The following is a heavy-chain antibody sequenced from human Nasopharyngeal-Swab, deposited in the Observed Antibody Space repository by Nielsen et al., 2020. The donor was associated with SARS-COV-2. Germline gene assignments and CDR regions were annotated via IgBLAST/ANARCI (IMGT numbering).Heavy chain of an antibody. Sequence: GESLKISCAPPEFTFSSYSMHWVRQAPGKGLEWVSTFSINRGSPYYADAVKGRFTISRDNSKNSLYLQMSSLRAEDTAVYYCVKHSTFYLITMDRVEAFDLWGQGTMVTVSS. CDR1: EFTFSSYS. D-gene: IGHD3-10*01. V-gene: IGHV3-64D*08. J-gene: IGHJ3*01. CDR3: VKHSTFYLITMDRVEAFDL. CDR2: FSINRGSP.